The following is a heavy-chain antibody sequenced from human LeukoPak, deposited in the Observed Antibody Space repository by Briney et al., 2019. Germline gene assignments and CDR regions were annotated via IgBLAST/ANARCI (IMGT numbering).Heavy chain of an antibody. V-gene: IGHV4-39*07. CDR2: INHSGST. CDR1: GGSISSSSYY. Sequence: PSETLSLTCTVSGGSISSSSYYWSWIRQPPGKGLEWIGEINHSGSTNYNPSLKSRVTISVDTSKNQFSLKLSSVTAADTAVYYCAREMASKGNIWDQGTMVTVSS. J-gene: IGHJ3*02. D-gene: IGHD5-24*01. CDR3: AREMASKGNI.